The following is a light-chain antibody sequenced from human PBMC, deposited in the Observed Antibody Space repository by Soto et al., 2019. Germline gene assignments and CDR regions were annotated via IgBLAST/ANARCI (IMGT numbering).Light chain of an antibody. CDR2: GNS. V-gene: IGLV1-40*01. J-gene: IGLJ2*01. CDR1: SSNIGAGYD. Sequence: QSVLTQPPSVSGAPGQRVTISCTGSSSNIGAGYDVHWYQQLPGTAPKLLIYGNSNRPSGVPDRFSGSKSGTSASLAITGLQAEDEADYYCQSYDSSLGLDVVFGGGTKLTVL. CDR3: QSYDSSLGLDVV.